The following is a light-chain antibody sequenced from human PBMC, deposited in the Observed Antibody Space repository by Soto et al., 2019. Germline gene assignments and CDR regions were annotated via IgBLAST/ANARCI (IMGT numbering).Light chain of an antibody. V-gene: IGLV2-14*01. CDR2: DVS. J-gene: IGLJ1*01. Sequence: QSVLTQPASVSGSPGQSITISCTGTSSDVGGYNYVSWYQQHPGKAPKLMIYDVSNRPSGVSNRFSGSKSGNTASLTISGLQAEDEADYYCSSYTSSCTLYVFGTGVRSPS. CDR1: SSDVGGYNY. CDR3: SSYTSSCTLYV.